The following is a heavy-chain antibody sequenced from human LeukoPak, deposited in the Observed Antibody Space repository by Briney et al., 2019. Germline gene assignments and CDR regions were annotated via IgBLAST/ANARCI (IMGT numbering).Heavy chain of an antibody. J-gene: IGHJ4*02. D-gene: IGHD6-6*01. CDR2: ISGDGGST. Sequence: PGGSLRLSCAASGFTFSSCAMSSVRQAPRKGLEWVSGISGDGGSTYYADSVKGRLTISRDNSKHTLYVQMNSLRAEHTAVYYCVKFRQYSKTWVDYWGQGTLVTVSS. CDR1: GFTFSSCA. CDR3: VKFRQYSKTWVDY. V-gene: IGHV3-23*01.